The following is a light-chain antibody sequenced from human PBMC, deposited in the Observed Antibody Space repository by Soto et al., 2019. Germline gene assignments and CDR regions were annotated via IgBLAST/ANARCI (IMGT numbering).Light chain of an antibody. CDR1: QSVSRW. CDR2: DAS. Sequence: DIQMTQSPSTLPASVGDRVTITCRASQSVSRWVAWYQQKPGKAPKVLIWDASSLQRGVPSRFSGSGSGTEFTLTISRLEPEDFAVYFCQQYSDLPMTFGQGTRLEIK. CDR3: QQYSDLPMT. V-gene: IGKV1-5*01. J-gene: IGKJ5*01.